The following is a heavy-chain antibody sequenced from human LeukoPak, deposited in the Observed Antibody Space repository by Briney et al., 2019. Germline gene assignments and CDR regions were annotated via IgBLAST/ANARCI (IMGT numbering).Heavy chain of an antibody. CDR2: IYYSGST. CDR3: ARSAARPYNWFDP. V-gene: IGHV4-59*01. Sequence: PSETLSLTCTVSGGSISSYYWSWIRQPPGKGLEWIGYIYYSGSTNYNPSLKSRVTISVDTSKNQFSLKLGSVTAADTAVYYCARSAARPYNWFDPWGQGTLVTVSS. CDR1: GGSISSYY. J-gene: IGHJ5*02. D-gene: IGHD6-6*01.